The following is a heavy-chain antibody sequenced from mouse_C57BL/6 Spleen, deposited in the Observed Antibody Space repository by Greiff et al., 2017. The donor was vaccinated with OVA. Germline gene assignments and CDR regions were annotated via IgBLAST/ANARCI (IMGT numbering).Heavy chain of an antibody. CDR3: ARAPSTMVYYFDY. D-gene: IGHD2-2*01. CDR1: GFTFSSYA. J-gene: IGHJ2*01. Sequence: EVKLMESGGGLVKPGGSLKLSCAASGFTFSSYAMSWVRQTPEKRLEWVATISDGGSYTYYPDNVKGRFTISRDNAKNNLYLQMSHLKSEDTAMYYCARAPSTMVYYFDYWGQGTTLTVSS. CDR2: ISDGGSYT. V-gene: IGHV5-4*03.